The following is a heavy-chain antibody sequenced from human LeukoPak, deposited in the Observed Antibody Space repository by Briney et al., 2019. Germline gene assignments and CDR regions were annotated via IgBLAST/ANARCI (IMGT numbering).Heavy chain of an antibody. V-gene: IGHV3-23*01. Sequence: GGTLRLSCAASGFTFGSYGMSWVRQAPGKGLEWVSAISDSGGSTYYADSVKGRFTISRDNSKNTLYLQMNSLRAEDTAVYYCAKSREQWLVHDAFDFWGQGTMVAVSS. CDR1: GFTFGSYG. CDR3: AKSREQWLVHDAFDF. J-gene: IGHJ3*01. D-gene: IGHD6-19*01. CDR2: ISDSGGST.